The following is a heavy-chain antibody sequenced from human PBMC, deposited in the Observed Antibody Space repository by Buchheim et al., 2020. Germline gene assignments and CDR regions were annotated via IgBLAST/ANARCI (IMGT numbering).Heavy chain of an antibody. CDR2: MNPNSGNT. Sequence: QVQLVQSGAEVKKPGASVKVSCKASGYTFTSYDINWVRQATGQGLEWMGWMNPNSGNTGYAQKFQGRVTMTRNTSISTAYTELGSLRSEDTAVYYCARATKAPPGYYYYYYGMDVWGQGTT. CDR3: ARATKAPPGYYYYYYGMDV. V-gene: IGHV1-8*01. CDR1: GYTFTSYD. J-gene: IGHJ6*02. D-gene: IGHD2-8*01.